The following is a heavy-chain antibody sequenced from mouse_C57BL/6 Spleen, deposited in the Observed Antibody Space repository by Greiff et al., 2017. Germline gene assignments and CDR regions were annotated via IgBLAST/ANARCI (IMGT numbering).Heavy chain of an antibody. J-gene: IGHJ4*01. CDR2: IDPSDSYT. Sequence: VQLQQPGAELVRPGTSVKLSCKASGYTFTSYWMHWVKQRPGQGLEWIGVIDPSDSYTNYNQKFKGKATLTVDTSSSTAYMQLSSLTSEDSAVYYCARFVGNGYAMDYWGQGTSVTVSS. CDR3: ARFVGNGYAMDY. V-gene: IGHV1-59*01. D-gene: IGHD2-1*01. CDR1: GYTFTSYW.